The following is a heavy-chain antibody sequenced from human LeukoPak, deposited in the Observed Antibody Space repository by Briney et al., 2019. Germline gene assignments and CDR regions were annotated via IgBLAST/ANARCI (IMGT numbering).Heavy chain of an antibody. Sequence: PGGSLRLFCAASGFTFSSYAMSWVRQAPGKGLEWVSAISGSGGSTYYADSVKGRFTISRDNSKNTLYLQMNSLRAEDTAVYYCAKGYYDCWSGYSPFDYWGQGTLVTVSS. D-gene: IGHD3-3*01. CDR1: GFTFSSYA. CDR2: ISGSGGST. V-gene: IGHV3-23*01. J-gene: IGHJ4*02. CDR3: AKGYYDCWSGYSPFDY.